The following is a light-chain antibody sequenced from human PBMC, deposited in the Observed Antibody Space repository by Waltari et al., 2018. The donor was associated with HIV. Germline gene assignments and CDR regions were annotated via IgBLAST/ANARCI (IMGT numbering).Light chain of an antibody. Sequence: QSALTQPRSVSGSPGQSVTISCTGPSSDVGGYNYVSWYQQHPGKAPKLMIYDVSKRPSGVPDRFSGSKSGNTASLTISGLQAEDEADYYCCSYAGSYPHVVFGGGTKLTVL. CDR3: CSYAGSYPHVV. CDR1: SSDVGGYNY. J-gene: IGLJ2*01. CDR2: DVS. V-gene: IGLV2-11*01.